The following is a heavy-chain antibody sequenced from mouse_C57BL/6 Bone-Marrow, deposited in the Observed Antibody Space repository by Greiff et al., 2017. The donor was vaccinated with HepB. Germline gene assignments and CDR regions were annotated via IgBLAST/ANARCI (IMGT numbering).Heavy chain of an antibody. CDR1: GANIKDDY. V-gene: IGHV14-4*01. D-gene: IGHD1-1*01. CDR2: IDPENGDT. Sequence: EVQLQQSGAELVRPGASVKLSCTASGANIKDDYMHWVKQKTDQGLEWIGWIDPENGDTEYASKFQGKATITADTSSNTAYLQLSSLTSEDTAVYYCTTLTTVVATDYWGQGTTLTVSS. J-gene: IGHJ2*01. CDR3: TTLTTVVATDY.